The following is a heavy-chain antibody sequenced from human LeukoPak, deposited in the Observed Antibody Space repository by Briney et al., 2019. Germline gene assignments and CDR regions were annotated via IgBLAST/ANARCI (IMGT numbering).Heavy chain of an antibody. J-gene: IGHJ4*02. D-gene: IGHD2-15*01. CDR2: ISSNGGST. CDR1: GFTFSRYA. CDR3: VKDRAGYCSGGSCQDLDY. V-gene: IGHV3-64D*06. Sequence: PGGSLRLSCSASGFTFSRYAMHWVRQAPGKGLEYVSAISSNGGSTYYADSVKGRFTISRDNSKNTLYLQMSSLRAEDTAVYYCVKDRAGYCSGGSCQDLDYWGEGTLVTVSS.